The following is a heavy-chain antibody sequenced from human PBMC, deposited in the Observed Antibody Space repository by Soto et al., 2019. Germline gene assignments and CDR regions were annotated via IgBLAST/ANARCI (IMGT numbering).Heavy chain of an antibody. CDR2: IWYDGSNK. CDR3: ARDLAVADYYYYGMDV. J-gene: IGHJ6*02. V-gene: IGHV3-33*01. CDR1: GLTFSSYG. Sequence: GGSLRLSCAASGLTFSSYGMHWVRQAPGKGLEWVAVIWYDGSNKYYADSVKGRFTISRDNSKNTLYLQMNSLRAEDTAVYYCARDLAVADYYYYGMDVWGQGTTVTVSS.